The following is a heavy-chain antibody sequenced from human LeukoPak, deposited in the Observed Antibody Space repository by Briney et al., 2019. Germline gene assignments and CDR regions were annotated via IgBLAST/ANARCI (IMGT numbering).Heavy chain of an antibody. J-gene: IGHJ6*03. Sequence: SETLSLTCAVSGGSISSGGYSWSWIRQPPGKGLEWIGYIYYSGSTYYNPSLKSRVTISVDTSKNQFSLKLSSVTAADTAVYYCARGRPDFYYYYYYMDVWGKGTTVTVSS. V-gene: IGHV4-30-4*07. CDR2: IYYSGST. CDR1: GGSISSGGYS. CDR3: ARGRPDFYYYYYYMDV.